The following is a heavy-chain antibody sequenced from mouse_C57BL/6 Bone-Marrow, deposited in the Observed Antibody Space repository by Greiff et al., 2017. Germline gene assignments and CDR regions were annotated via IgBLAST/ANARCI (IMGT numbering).Heavy chain of an antibody. Sequence: VKLQESGAELVRPGASVTLSCKASGYTFTDYEMHWVKQTPVHGLEWIGAIDPETGGTAYNQKFKGKAILTADKSSSTAYMELRSLTSEDSAVYYCTRGGYYGSSYGYFDVWGTGTTVTVSS. D-gene: IGHD1-1*01. V-gene: IGHV1-15*01. J-gene: IGHJ1*03. CDR2: IDPETGGT. CDR1: GYTFTDYE. CDR3: TRGGYYGSSYGYFDV.